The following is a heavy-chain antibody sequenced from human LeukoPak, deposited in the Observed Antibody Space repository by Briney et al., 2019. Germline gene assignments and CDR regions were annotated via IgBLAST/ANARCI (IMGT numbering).Heavy chain of an antibody. CDR2: IYYSGST. D-gene: IGHD3-10*01. J-gene: IGHJ6*02. Sequence: SETLSLTCTVSGGSISSYYWSWIRQPPGKGLEWIGYIYYSGSTNYNPSLKSRVTISVDTPKNQFSLKLSSVTAADTAVYYCARESRDPRGVRYYYGMDVWGQGTTVTVSS. CDR1: GGSISSYY. CDR3: ARESRDPRGVRYYYGMDV. V-gene: IGHV4-59*01.